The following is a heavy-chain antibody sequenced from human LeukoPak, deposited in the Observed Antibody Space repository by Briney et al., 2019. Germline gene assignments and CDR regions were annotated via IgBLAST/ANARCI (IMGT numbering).Heavy chain of an antibody. CDR3: ASLGYSSSWFQGYYYYYMDV. CDR2: IKQDGSEK. Sequence: GGSLRLSCAASGFTFSSYWMSWVRQAPGKGLEWVANIKQDGSEKYYVDSVKGRFTISRDNAKNSLYLQMNSLRAEDTAVYYCASLGYSSSWFQGYYYYYMDVWGQGTLVTVSS. D-gene: IGHD6-13*01. CDR1: GFTFSSYW. V-gene: IGHV3-7*01. J-gene: IGHJ6*03.